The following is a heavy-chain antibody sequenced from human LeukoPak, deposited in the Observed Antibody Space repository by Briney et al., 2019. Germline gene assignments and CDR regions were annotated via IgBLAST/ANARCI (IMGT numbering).Heavy chain of an antibody. Sequence: GGSLRLSCAASGFTFSSYAMSWVRQAPGRGLDWVTAISANGKNTYYADSVKGRFTISRDNSKNTLYPQMNSLRAEDTALYYCVKEIGSRLPFDHWGQGTLVTVSS. CDR3: VKEIGSRLPFDH. D-gene: IGHD2/OR15-2a*01. V-gene: IGHV3-23*01. CDR1: GFTFSSYA. J-gene: IGHJ4*02. CDR2: ISANGKNT.